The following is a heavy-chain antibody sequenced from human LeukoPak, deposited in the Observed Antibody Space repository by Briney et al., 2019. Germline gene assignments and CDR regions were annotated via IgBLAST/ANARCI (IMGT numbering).Heavy chain of an antibody. CDR1: GFTFSSNW. J-gene: IGHJ6*02. CDR2: ISGTGGRT. CDR3: AKGLHGGVGYGVDV. D-gene: IGHD3-16*01. Sequence: GGSLRLSCAASGFTFSSNWMHWVRQAPGKGLEWVSSISGTGGRTYSADSVKGRFTISRDNSKNTLYLQMKNLRVEHTAVYYCAKGLHGGVGYGVDVWGQGTTVSVSS. V-gene: IGHV3-23*01.